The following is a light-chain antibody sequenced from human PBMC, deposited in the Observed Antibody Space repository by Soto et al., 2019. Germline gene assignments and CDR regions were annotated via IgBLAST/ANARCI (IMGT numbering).Light chain of an antibody. CDR2: LGS. J-gene: IGKJ5*01. V-gene: IGKV2-28*01. CDR3: MHDVQMPPIT. Sequence: DIVMTQSPLSLPVTPGEPASISCRSSQSLLHSNGYYYLDWYLQKPGQSPQLLIYLGSNRASGVPDRFSGSGSGTDFTLNISSVEADDVGPYYCMHDVQMPPITFGQGIHGRL. CDR1: QSLLHSNGYYY.